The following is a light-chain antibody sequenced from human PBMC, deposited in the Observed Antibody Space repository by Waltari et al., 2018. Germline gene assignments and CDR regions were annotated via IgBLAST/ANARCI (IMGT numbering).Light chain of an antibody. V-gene: IGLV2-14*03. CDR3: SSYRSTTTPCI. Sequence: QSALTQPASVSGSPGQSITISCTGTSSDLGDYKLVSWYQQHPGKAPKLIIYDVSNRPSGVSNRFSGSKSGNRASLTISGLQAEDEADYYCSSYRSTTTPCIFGSGTKVTVL. CDR1: SSDLGDYKL. J-gene: IGLJ1*01. CDR2: DVS.